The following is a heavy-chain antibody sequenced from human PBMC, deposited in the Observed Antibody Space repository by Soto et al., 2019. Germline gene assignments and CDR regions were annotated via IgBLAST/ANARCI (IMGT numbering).Heavy chain of an antibody. CDR3: ARERVAVAGDYYYYYGMDV. CDR1: GYTFTGYY. Sequence: VASVKVSCKASGYTFTGYYMHWVRQAPGQGLEWMGWINPNSGGTNYAQKFQGRVTMTRDTSISTAYMELSRLRSDDTAVYYCARERVAVAGDYYYYYGMDVWGQGTTVTVSS. J-gene: IGHJ6*02. D-gene: IGHD6-19*01. V-gene: IGHV1-2*02. CDR2: INPNSGGT.